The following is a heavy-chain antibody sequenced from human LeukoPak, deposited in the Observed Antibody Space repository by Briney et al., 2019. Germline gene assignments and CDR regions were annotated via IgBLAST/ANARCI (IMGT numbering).Heavy chain of an antibody. Sequence: ASVKVSCKASGYSLAGYYIHWVRQAPGQGLEWMGWINPNSGGTNYAQKFQGRVTMTRVTSISTAYMELRSLRFDDTAIYYCAKDWHILTGRNCFDPWGQGTLVTVSS. D-gene: IGHD3-9*01. CDR2: INPNSGGT. CDR1: GYSLAGYY. CDR3: AKDWHILTGRNCFDP. V-gene: IGHV1-2*02. J-gene: IGHJ5*02.